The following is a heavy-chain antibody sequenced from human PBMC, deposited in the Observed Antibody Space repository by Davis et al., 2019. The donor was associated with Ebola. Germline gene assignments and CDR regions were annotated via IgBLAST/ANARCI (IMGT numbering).Heavy chain of an antibody. CDR2: IRYDGTDK. J-gene: IGHJ4*02. CDR1: GFIFSSCG. Sequence: GGSLRLSCAAAGFIFSSCGMHWVRQAPGKGLEWVAFIRYDGTDKYYAESVKGRFTISRDNSKNTLYLQMNSLRAEDTAVYYCAKDPSFEYWGQGTLVTVSS. CDR3: AKDPSFEY. V-gene: IGHV3-30*02.